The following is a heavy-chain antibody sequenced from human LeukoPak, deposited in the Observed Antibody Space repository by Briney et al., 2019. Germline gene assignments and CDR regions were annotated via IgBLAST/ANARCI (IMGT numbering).Heavy chain of an antibody. CDR3: ARNGESFFVGF. Sequence: GGSLRLSCAASGFSFSTYWMTWVRQAPGEGLEWVANISPGGSQKYCVASVKGRFTTSSDNANNSLHLIMNSMSDDTRAVYYCARNGESFFVGFWGTGTLVTVSS. J-gene: IGHJ4*02. V-gene: IGHV3-7*01. CDR1: GFSFSTYW. CDR2: ISPGGSQK. D-gene: IGHD2-8*01.